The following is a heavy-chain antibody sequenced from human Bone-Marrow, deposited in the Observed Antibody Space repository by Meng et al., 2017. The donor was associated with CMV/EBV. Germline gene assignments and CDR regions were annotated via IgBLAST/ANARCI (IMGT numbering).Heavy chain of an antibody. CDR2: ISWNSGSI. Sequence: SLKISCAASGFTFDDYAMHWVRQGPGKGLEWVAGISWNSGSIAYRDSVKGRFTISRDNSKNTLYLQMNSLRAEDTAVYYCASRKRVEYSSSSPLDYWGQGTLVTVSS. D-gene: IGHD6-6*01. CDR3: ASRKRVEYSSSSPLDY. J-gene: IGHJ4*02. V-gene: IGHV3-9*01. CDR1: GFTFDDYA.